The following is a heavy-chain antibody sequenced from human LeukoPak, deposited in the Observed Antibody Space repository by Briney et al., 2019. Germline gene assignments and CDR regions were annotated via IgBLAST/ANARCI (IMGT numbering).Heavy chain of an antibody. Sequence: PGGSLRLSCAASGFTFSSYTMHWVRQAPGKGLEWVAVIFYDAINKYYADSVKGRFTISRDNSKNTLFLQMNSLRAEDTAVYYCARKWWENWFDSWGQGALVTVSS. J-gene: IGHJ5*01. V-gene: IGHV3-30-3*01. CDR1: GFTFSSYT. D-gene: IGHD2-15*01. CDR2: IFYDAINK. CDR3: ARKWWENWFDS.